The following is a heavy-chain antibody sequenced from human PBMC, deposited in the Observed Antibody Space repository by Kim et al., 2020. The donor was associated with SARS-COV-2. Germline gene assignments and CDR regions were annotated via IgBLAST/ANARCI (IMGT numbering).Heavy chain of an antibody. D-gene: IGHD2-21*02. Sequence: SETLSLTCAVYGGSFSGYYWSWIRQPPGKGLEWIGEINHSGSTNYNPSLKSRVTISVDTSKNQFSLKLSSVTAADTAVYYCARLGDDYYYYYGMDVWGQGTTVTVSS. CDR3: ARLGDDYYYYYGMDV. J-gene: IGHJ6*02. CDR2: INHSGST. V-gene: IGHV4-34*01. CDR1: GGSFSGYY.